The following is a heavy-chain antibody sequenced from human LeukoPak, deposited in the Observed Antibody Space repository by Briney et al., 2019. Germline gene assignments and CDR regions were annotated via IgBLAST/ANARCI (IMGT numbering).Heavy chain of an antibody. CDR1: GFTFSSYA. D-gene: IGHD3-10*01. CDR2: ISGSGGST. J-gene: IGHJ4*02. CDR3: AKDLRVIGYYFDY. V-gene: IGHV3-23*01. Sequence: GGSLRLSCAASGFTFSSYAMSWVRQAPGKGLEWVSAISGSGGSTYYADSVKGQFTISRDNSKNTLYLQMNSLRAEDTAVYYCAKDLRVIGYYFDYWGQGALVTVSS.